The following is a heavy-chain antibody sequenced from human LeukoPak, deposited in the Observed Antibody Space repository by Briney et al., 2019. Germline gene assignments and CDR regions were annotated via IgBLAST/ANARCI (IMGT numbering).Heavy chain of an antibody. D-gene: IGHD7-27*01. Sequence: SETLSLTCAVYGGSFSGYYWSWIRQPPGKGLEWIGEINHSGSTNYNPSLKSRVTISVDTSKNQFSLKLSSVTAADTAVYYCASLLTGEFDYWGQGTLVTVSS. V-gene: IGHV4-34*01. CDR3: ASLLTGEFDY. J-gene: IGHJ4*02. CDR1: GGSFSGYY. CDR2: INHSGST.